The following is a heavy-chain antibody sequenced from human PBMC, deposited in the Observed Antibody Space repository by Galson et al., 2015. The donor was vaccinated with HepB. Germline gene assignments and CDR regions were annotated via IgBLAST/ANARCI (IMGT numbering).Heavy chain of an antibody. D-gene: IGHD3-22*01. Sequence: SVKVSCKASGYTFTSYGISWVRQAPGQGLEWMGWISAYNGNTNYAQKLQGRVTMTTDTSTSTAYMELRSLRSDDTAVYYCARDTSGYYSLVLDYWGQGTLVTVSS. CDR2: ISAYNGNT. CDR1: GYTFTSYG. J-gene: IGHJ4*02. V-gene: IGHV1-18*04. CDR3: ARDTSGYYSLVLDY.